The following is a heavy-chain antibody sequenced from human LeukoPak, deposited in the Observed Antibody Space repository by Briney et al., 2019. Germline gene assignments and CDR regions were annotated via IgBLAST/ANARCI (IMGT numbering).Heavy chain of an antibody. V-gene: IGHV3-49*03. CDR3: TRVLGIVGAPRKFDY. CDR2: IRSKAYGGTT. CDR1: GFTFGDYA. D-gene: IGHD1-26*01. J-gene: IGHJ4*02. Sequence: SLRLSCTASGFTFGDYAMSWFRQAPGKGLEWVGFIRSKAYGGTTEYAASVKGRFTISGDDSKSIAYLQMNSLKTEDTAVYYCTRVLGIVGAPRKFDYWGQGTRVTVSS.